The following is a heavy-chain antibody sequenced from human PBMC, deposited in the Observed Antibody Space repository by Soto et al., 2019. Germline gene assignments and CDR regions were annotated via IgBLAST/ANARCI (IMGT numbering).Heavy chain of an antibody. CDR1: GFTFSSYS. J-gene: IGHJ6*02. CDR2: ISSSSSYI. Sequence: PGGSLRLSCAASGFTFSSYSMNWIRQAPGKGLEWVSSISSSSSYIYYADSVKGRFTISRDNAKNSLYLQMNSLRAEDTAVYYCARDQPKGPLGMDVWGQGTTVTVSS. CDR3: ARDQPKGPLGMDV. V-gene: IGHV3-21*01.